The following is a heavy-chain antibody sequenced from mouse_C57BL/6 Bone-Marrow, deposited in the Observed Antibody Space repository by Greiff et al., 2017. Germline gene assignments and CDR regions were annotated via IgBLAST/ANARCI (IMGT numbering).Heavy chain of an antibody. CDR3: ARPPDRYYFDY. D-gene: IGHD3-1*01. V-gene: IGHV5-6*01. Sequence: EVHLVESGGDLVKPGGSLKLSCAASGFTFSSYGMSWVRQTPDKRLEWVATISSGGSYTYYPDSVKGRFTISRDNAKNPLYLQMSSLKSEDTAMYYCARPPDRYYFDYWGQGTTLTGSS. J-gene: IGHJ2*01. CDR2: ISSGGSYT. CDR1: GFTFSSYG.